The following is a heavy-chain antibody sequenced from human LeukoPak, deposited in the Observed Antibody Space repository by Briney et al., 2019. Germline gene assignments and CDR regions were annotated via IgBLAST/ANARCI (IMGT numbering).Heavy chain of an antibody. J-gene: IGHJ4*02. CDR2: MNPNTGNT. CDR1: GYTFTSYE. D-gene: IGHD6-6*01. Sequence: ASVKVSCKASGYTFTSYEINWVRQATGQGLEWMGWMNPNTGNTGYAQNFQGRVTMTSDTSITTAYMELSSLRSEDTAVYYCARDGQYSSSSGYWGQGTLVTVSS. V-gene: IGHV1-8*01. CDR3: ARDGQYSSSSGY.